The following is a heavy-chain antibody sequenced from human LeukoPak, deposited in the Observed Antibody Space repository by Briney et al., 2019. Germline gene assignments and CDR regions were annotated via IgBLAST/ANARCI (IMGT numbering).Heavy chain of an antibody. D-gene: IGHD3-22*01. CDR1: GFTFSSYA. CDR2: ISYDGGYK. J-gene: IGHJ3*02. CDR3: AKSLTISMIVVVYDAFDI. V-gene: IGHV3-30*04. Sequence: GGSLRLSCSASGFTFSSYAMHWVRQAPGKGLEWVAVISYDGGYKYYADSVKGRFTISRDNSKNTLPLQMNSLRAEDTAVYYCAKSLTISMIVVVYDAFDIWGQGTMVTVSS.